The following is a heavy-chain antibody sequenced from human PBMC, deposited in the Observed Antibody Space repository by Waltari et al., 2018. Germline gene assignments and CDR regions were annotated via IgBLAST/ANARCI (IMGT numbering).Heavy chain of an antibody. CDR3: ATLSKYYYDSSGYRLRTFDY. J-gene: IGHJ4*02. CDR1: GGSFCGYY. Sequence: QVQLQQWGAGLLKPSETLSLTCAVYGGSFCGYYWSWFRQPLGQGPEWIGEINHSGSTNYNPSLKSRVTISVDTSKNQFSLKLSSVTAADTAVYYCATLSKYYYDSSGYRLRTFDYWGQGTLVTVSS. D-gene: IGHD3-22*01. CDR2: INHSGST. V-gene: IGHV4-34*01.